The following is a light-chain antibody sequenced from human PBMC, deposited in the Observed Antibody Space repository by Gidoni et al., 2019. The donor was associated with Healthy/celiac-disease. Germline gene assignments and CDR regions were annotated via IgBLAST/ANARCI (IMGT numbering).Light chain of an antibody. V-gene: IGKV3-15*01. CDR1: QSVSSN. CDR3: QPYNNWPMYT. J-gene: IGKJ2*01. Sequence: EIVMTHSPATLSGSPGEGATLSCRASQSVSSNLAWYQQKPGQAPRLLIYGASTWANGTPARFSGSGSGTEFTLTISSLQSEDFAVYFCQPYNNWPMYTFGQXTKLEIK. CDR2: GAS.